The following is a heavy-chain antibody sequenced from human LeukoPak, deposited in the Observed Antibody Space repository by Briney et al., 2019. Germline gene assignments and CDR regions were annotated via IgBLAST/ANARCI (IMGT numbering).Heavy chain of an antibody. V-gene: IGHV3-64D*09. CDR3: VKDYNWNIFHC. CDR2: ISSNGGST. CDR1: GFTFSSYA. Sequence: PGGSLRLSCSASGFTFSSYAMHWVRQAPGKGLEYVSGISSNGGSTYYADSVKGRFTISRDNSKNTLYLQMSSLRADDTAVYYCVKDYNWNIFHCWGQGTLVTVSS. D-gene: IGHD1/OR15-1a*01. J-gene: IGHJ4*02.